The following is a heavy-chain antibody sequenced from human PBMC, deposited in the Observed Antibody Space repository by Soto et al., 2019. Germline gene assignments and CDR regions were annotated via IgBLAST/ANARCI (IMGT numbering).Heavy chain of an antibody. CDR3: ARNRLLWFEGFDP. V-gene: IGHV1-58*01. CDR2: IVVGSGNT. D-gene: IGHD3-10*01. J-gene: IGHJ5*02. Sequence: ASVKVSCKASGFTFTSSAVQWVRQARGQRLEWIGRIVVGSGNTNYAQKFQERVTITRDMSATTAYMELSSLRSEDTAVYFCARNRLLWFEGFDPWGQGTLVTVSS. CDR1: GFTFTSSA.